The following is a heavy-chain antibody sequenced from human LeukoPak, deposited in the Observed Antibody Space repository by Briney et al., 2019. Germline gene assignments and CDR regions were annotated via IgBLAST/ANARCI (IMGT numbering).Heavy chain of an antibody. Sequence: SETLSLTCAVYGGSFSGYYWSWIRQPPGKGLEWIGEINHSGSTNYNPSLKSRVTISVDTSKNQFSLKLNSVTAADTAVYYCARGRSGHGGLDYWGQGTLVTVSS. CDR3: ARGRSGHGGLDY. CDR2: INHSGST. CDR1: GGSFSGYY. V-gene: IGHV4-34*01. J-gene: IGHJ4*02. D-gene: IGHD3-10*01.